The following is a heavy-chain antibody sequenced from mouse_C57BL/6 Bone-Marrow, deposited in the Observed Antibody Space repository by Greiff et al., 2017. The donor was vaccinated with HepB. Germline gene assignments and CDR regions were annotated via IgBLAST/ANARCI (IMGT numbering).Heavy chain of an antibody. V-gene: IGHV1-55*01. CDR2: IYPGCGST. CDR3: ARDLLPDFDY. Sequence: QVQLQQPGAELVKPGASVKMSCKASGYTFTSYWITWVRQSPGQGLEWIGDIYPGCGSTNYNEKFTSKATLTVNTSSSTAYMQLSSLTSEDSAVYYGARDLLPDFDYWGQGTTLTVSS. J-gene: IGHJ2*01. CDR1: GYTFTSYW.